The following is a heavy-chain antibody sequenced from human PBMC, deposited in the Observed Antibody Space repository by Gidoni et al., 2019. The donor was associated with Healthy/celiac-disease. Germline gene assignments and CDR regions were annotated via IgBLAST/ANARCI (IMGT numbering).Heavy chain of an antibody. CDR3: ARVWSSVRRGYYFDD. CDR1: GGSLSSRSYY. J-gene: IGHJ4*02. D-gene: IGHD2-21*01. CDR2: IYYSGST. V-gene: IGHV4-39*01. Sequence: LQLQESGPGLVKPSETLSLTCTVSGGSLSSRSYYWGWIRQPPGKGLEWIGSIYYSGSTYYNPSLKSRVTISVDTSKNQFSLKRSSVTAADTAVYYCARVWSSVRRGYYFDDWGQGTLVTVSS.